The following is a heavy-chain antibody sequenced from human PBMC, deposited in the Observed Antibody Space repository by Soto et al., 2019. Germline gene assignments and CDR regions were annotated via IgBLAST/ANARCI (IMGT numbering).Heavy chain of an antibody. D-gene: IGHD6-13*01. J-gene: IGHJ4*02. V-gene: IGHV1-3*02. CDR1: GYTFASYT. Sequence: ASVKVSCKASGYTFASYTIHWVRQAPGQRLEWMGRSNAGNGNTKYSQEFQGRVTITSDTSASTSYMELSSLSSDDMAVYYCSSEAAAGNFDYWGKGTLVTVSS. CDR2: SNAGNGNT. CDR3: SSEAAAGNFDY.